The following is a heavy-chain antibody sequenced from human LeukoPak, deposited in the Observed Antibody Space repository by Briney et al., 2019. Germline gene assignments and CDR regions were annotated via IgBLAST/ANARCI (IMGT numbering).Heavy chain of an antibody. D-gene: IGHD3-9*01. CDR2: MNPNSANT. J-gene: IGHJ4*02. Sequence: ASVKVSCKTSGYTFTSYDINWVRQASGQGLEWMGWMNPNSANTGYAQKFQGRVTITRNTSISTAYMELSSLRPEDTAVYYCARAELRYFDWPPGDYWGQGTLVTVSS. CDR3: ARAELRYFDWPPGDY. V-gene: IGHV1-8*03. CDR1: GYTFTSYD.